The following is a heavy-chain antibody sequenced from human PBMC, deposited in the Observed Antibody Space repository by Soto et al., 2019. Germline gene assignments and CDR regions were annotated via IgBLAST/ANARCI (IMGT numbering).Heavy chain of an antibody. J-gene: IGHJ3*02. V-gene: IGHV3-15*01. CDR3: TTLVI. Sequence: GXLRLSCASSGFXFSNALMIWVRQAPGKGLELVGRIKSKTDGWTTDYAAPVKGRFTISRDDSKNTLYLKMNSLKTEDTAVYYCTTLVIWGQGTMGTVSS. CDR1: GFXFSNAL. CDR2: IKSKTDGWTT.